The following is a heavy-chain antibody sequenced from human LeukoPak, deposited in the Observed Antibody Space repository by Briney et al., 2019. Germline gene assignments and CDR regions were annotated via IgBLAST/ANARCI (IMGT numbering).Heavy chain of an antibody. CDR2: IYYSGST. CDR3: ARGVTGLDY. Sequence: KPSETLSLTCTVSGGSISSSSYYWGWIRQPPGKGLEWIGSIYYSGSTYYNPSLKSRVTISVDTSKNQFSLKLSSVTAADTAVYYCARGVTGLDYWGQGTLVTVSS. D-gene: IGHD1-20*01. V-gene: IGHV4-39*07. J-gene: IGHJ4*02. CDR1: GGSISSSSYY.